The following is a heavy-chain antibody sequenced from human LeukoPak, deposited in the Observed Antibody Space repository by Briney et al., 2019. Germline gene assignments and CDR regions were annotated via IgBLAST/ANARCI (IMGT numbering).Heavy chain of an antibody. CDR1: GFTFSSYS. CDR2: ISRSSSYI. CDR3: ARDPAGYSSSWYVDY. Sequence: GGSLRLSCAASGFTFSSYSMNWVRQAPGKGLEWVSSISRSSSYIYYEDSVKGRFTISRGNAKNSLYLQMNSLRAEDTAVYYCARDPAGYSSSWYVDYWGQGTLVTVSS. J-gene: IGHJ4*02. D-gene: IGHD6-13*01. V-gene: IGHV3-21*01.